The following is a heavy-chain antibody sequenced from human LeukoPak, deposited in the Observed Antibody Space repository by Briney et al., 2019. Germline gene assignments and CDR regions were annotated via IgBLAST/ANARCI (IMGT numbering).Heavy chain of an antibody. CDR3: ARDKFVNSDAFDM. D-gene: IGHD2/OR15-2a*01. CDR2: VNRNGTN. J-gene: IGHJ3*02. Sequence: GSLRLSCAASGFTVSSNYMSWVRQAPGKGLEWIGEVNRNGTNNYNPSLESRVTISIDVSKNQLSLKLRSVTAADTAIYYCARDKFVNSDAFDMWGQGTLVTVSS. CDR1: GFTVSSNY. V-gene: IGHV4-34*01.